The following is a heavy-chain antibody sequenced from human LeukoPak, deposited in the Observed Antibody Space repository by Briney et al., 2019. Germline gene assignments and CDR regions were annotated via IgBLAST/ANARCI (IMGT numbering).Heavy chain of an antibody. CDR3: ARGSGGYYTDDAFDI. V-gene: IGHV4-59*01. D-gene: IGHD3-3*01. J-gene: IGHJ3*02. CDR1: GGSISSYY. CDR2: IYYSGST. Sequence: PSETLSLTCTVSGGSISSYYWSWIRQPPGKGLEWIGYIYYSGSTNYNPSLKSRVTISVDTSKNQFSLKLSSVTAADTAMYYCARGSGGYYTDDAFDIWGQGTMVTVSS.